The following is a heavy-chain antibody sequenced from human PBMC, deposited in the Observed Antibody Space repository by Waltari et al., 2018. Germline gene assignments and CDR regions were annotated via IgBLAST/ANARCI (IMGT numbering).Heavy chain of an antibody. CDR1: GGSFSGYY. CDR3: ARMKGSGYYYYYGMDV. CDR2: INHSGST. J-gene: IGHJ6*02. Sequence: QVQLQQWGAGLLKPSETLSLTCAVYGGSFSGYYWNWIRQPPGKGLEWIGEINHSGSTNYNPSLKSRVTISVDTSKNQFSLKLSSVTAADTAVYYCARMKGSGYYYYYGMDVWGQGTTVTVSS. V-gene: IGHV4-34*01. D-gene: IGHD3-10*01.